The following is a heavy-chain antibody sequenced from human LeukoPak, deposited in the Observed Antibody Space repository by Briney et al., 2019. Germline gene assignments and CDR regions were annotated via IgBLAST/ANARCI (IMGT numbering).Heavy chain of an antibody. V-gene: IGHV3-30-3*01. CDR1: GFTFSGYP. Sequence: GGSLRLSCAASGFTFSGYPMHWVRQAPGKGLEWVAVISYDGNNKKYADSVKGRFTISRDNSQNTVYLQMNSLRTEDTAVYYCARDGEYSYGYGFDYWGQGTLVTVSS. D-gene: IGHD5-18*01. CDR2: ISYDGNNK. J-gene: IGHJ4*02. CDR3: ARDGEYSYGYGFDY.